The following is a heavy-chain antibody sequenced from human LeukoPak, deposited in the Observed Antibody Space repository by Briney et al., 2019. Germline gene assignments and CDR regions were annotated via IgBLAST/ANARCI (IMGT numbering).Heavy chain of an antibody. V-gene: IGHV4-59*01. CDR1: GGSIRRYY. CDR2: IYFSGST. CDR3: AMSYDTSFHY. J-gene: IGHJ4*02. D-gene: IGHD1-1*01. Sequence: ASETLSLTCTVSGGSIRRYYWSWIRQPPGKGLEWIGYIYFSGSTSYNPSLKSRVTISVDRSKNQFSLKLSSVGAADTAVYYCAMSYDTSFHYWGQGTLVTVSS.